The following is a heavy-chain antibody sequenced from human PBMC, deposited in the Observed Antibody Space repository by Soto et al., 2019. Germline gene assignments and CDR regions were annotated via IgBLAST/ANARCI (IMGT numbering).Heavy chain of an antibody. Sequence: QITLKESGPTLVKVTQTVTLTCTFSGFSLSSTGVGVGWIRQPPGKALEGLALINWNDDKRYNPSLKSRLTITKDTPKTQVVLTLPNRNPVDTAPYYCARSGNIRGFFYYDYWGQGTLVTVSS. V-gene: IGHV2-5*01. CDR1: GFSLSSTGVG. D-gene: IGHD3-3*02. CDR3: ARSGNIRGFFYYDY. J-gene: IGHJ4*02. CDR2: INWNDDK.